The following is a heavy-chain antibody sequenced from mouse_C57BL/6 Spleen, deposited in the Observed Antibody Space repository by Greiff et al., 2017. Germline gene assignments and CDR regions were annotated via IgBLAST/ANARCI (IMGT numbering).Heavy chain of an antibody. CDR1: GYAFSSYW. Sequence: VVESGASVKISCTASGYAFSSYWMNWVKQRPGKGLEWIGQIYPGDGDTNYNGKFKGKATLTADKSSSTAYMQLSSLTSEDSAVYFCAREPTMVTTRDYFDYWGQGTTLTVSS. CDR3: AREPTMVTTRDYFDY. J-gene: IGHJ2*01. V-gene: IGHV1-80*01. CDR2: IYPGDGDT. D-gene: IGHD2-9*01.